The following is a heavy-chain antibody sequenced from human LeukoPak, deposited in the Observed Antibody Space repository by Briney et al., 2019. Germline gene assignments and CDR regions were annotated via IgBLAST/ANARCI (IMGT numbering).Heavy chain of an antibody. CDR2: IIPIFGTA. V-gene: IGHV1-69*13. CDR1: GGTFSSYA. D-gene: IGHD2-15*01. Sequence: ASVKVSCKASGGTFSSYAISWVRQAPGQGLEWMGGIIPIFGTANYAQKFQGRVTITADESTSTAYMELSSLRSEDTAVYYCAREVGSGGSLYYYYYMDVWGKGTTVTVSS. CDR3: AREVGSGGSLYYYYYMDV. J-gene: IGHJ6*03.